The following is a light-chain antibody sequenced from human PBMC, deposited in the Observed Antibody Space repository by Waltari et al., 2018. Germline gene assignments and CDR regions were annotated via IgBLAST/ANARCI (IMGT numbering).Light chain of an antibody. Sequence: QSALTQPASVSGSPGQSITISCTGTSSDVGGHNYVSWYQQHPGKAPKLMIYEVSNRPPGVSNRFSGSKSGNTASLTISGLQAEDEADYYCSSYTSSSTLLYVFGTGTKVTVL. CDR1: SSDVGGHNY. V-gene: IGLV2-14*01. CDR3: SSYTSSSTLLYV. J-gene: IGLJ1*01. CDR2: EVS.